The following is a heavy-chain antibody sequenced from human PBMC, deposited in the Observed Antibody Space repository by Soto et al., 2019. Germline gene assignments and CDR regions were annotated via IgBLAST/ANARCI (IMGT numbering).Heavy chain of an antibody. J-gene: IGHJ3*02. CDR1: GFTFSSYA. D-gene: IGHD6-13*01. CDR3: AISIAAPSAFDI. Sequence: PGGSLRLSCAASGFTFSSYAMHWVRQAPGKGLEWVAVISYDGSNKYYADSVKGRFTISRDNSKNTLYLQMNSLRAEDTAVYYCAISIAAPSAFDIWGQGTMVTVSS. V-gene: IGHV3-30-3*01. CDR2: ISYDGSNK.